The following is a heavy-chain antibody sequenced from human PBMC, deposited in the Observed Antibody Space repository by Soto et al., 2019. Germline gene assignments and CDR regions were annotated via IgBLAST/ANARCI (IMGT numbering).Heavy chain of an antibody. V-gene: IGHV4-39*01. Sequence: SETLSLTCTVSGGSISSRNYYWGWIRQPPGKGLEWIGSMYYSGSPYHNPSLKSRVTISVDTSKNQFSLKLTSVTAADTAIYYCARLIYDRSGYYYFDLWGQGIPVTVSS. D-gene: IGHD3-22*01. J-gene: IGHJ4*02. CDR1: GGSISSRNYY. CDR3: ARLIYDRSGYYYFDL. CDR2: MYYSGSP.